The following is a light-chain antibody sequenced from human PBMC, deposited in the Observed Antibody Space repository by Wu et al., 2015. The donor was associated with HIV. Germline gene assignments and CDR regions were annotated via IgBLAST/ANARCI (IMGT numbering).Light chain of an antibody. Sequence: EIVMTQSPATLSVSLGKRATLSCRASQTVSSSLAWYHQKPGQAPRLLIYAASTRASGIPDSFSGSGSGTEFTLTIGSLRSEDFGVYYCQQYDTWPLTFGQGTRLEIK. CDR2: AAS. V-gene: IGKV3-15*01. CDR3: QQYDTWPLT. J-gene: IGKJ5*01. CDR1: QTVSSS.